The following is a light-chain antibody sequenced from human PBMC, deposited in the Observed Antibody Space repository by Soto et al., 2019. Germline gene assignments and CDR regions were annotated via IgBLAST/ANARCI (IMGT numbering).Light chain of an antibody. CDR3: QQYGRQ. CDR1: QSVSSSY. Sequence: DIVITQSPATLSLSPWERATLSCRASQSVSSSYVAWFQQKPGQAPRLLIHGASSRATGIPDRFSGSGSGADFTLTISRLEPEDFAVYYCQQYGRQFGKGTKVDIK. CDR2: GAS. V-gene: IGKV3-20*01. J-gene: IGKJ1*01.